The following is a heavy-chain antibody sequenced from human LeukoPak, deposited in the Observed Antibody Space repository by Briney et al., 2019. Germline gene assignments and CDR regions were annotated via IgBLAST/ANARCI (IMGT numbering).Heavy chain of an antibody. CDR1: GCTFSSYA. D-gene: IGHD3-3*01. J-gene: IGHJ6*03. CDR2: IIPSFGTA. V-gene: IGHV1-69*13. Sequence: ASVKVSCKASGCTFSSYAISWVRQAPGQGLEWVGGIIPSFGTANYAQKFQGRVTITADESTSTDYMELSSLRSEDTAVYYCARDIRRLYEHYYYMDVWGKGTTVTVSS. CDR3: ARDIRRLYEHYYYMDV.